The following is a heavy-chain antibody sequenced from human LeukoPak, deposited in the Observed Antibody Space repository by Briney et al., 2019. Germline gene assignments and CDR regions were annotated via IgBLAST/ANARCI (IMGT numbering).Heavy chain of an antibody. CDR2: ISSSSSYI. J-gene: IGHJ6*02. D-gene: IGHD5-18*01. V-gene: IGHV3-21*01. CDR3: ARDSASRGYSYGYSSVGDYYYYYGMDV. Sequence: GGSLRLSCAASGFTFSSYSMNWVRQAPGKGLEWVSSISSSSSYIYYADSVKGRFTISRDNAKNSLYLQMNSLRAEDTAVYYCARDSASRGYSYGYSSVGDYYYYYGMDVWGQGTTVTVSS. CDR1: GFTFSSYS.